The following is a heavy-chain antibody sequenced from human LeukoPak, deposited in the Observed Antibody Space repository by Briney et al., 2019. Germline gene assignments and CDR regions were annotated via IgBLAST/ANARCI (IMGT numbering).Heavy chain of an antibody. D-gene: IGHD4-17*01. CDR1: GGSISSYY. J-gene: IGHJ6*02. V-gene: IGHV4-59*08. CDR2: IYYSGST. Sequence: SETLSLTCTVSGGSISSYYWSWIRQPPGKGLEWIGYIYYSGSTNYNPSLKSRVTISVDTSKNQFSLKLSSVTAADTAVYYCVRQAPFKTMTTVTTSHYYYGMDVWGQGTTVTVSS. CDR3: VRQAPFKTMTTVTTSHYYYGMDV.